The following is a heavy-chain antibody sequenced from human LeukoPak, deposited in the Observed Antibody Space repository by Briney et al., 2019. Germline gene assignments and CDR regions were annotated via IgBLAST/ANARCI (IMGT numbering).Heavy chain of an antibody. CDR1: GFTFSDYY. CDR2: ISSSGSTI. V-gene: IGHV3-11*01. D-gene: IGHD6-19*01. J-gene: IGHJ6*02. Sequence: GGSLRLPCAASGFTFSDYYMSWIRQAPGKGLEWVSYISSSGSTIYYADSVKGRFTISRDNAKNTLYLQMNSPRAEDTAVYYCARDGQAGQWLETDYYYGMDVWGQGTTVTVSS. CDR3: ARDGQAGQWLETDYYYGMDV.